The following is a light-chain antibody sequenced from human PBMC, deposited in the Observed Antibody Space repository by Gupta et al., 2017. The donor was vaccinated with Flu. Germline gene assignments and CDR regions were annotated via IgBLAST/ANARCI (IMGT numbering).Light chain of an antibody. J-gene: IGKJ4*01. V-gene: IGKV3-11*01. Sequence: EIVLTQSPATLSLSPGERATLSCRTSQSVSTNLAWYQQKPGQAPRLLIYDASSRATGVPGRFTGSGSGTDFSLSISRLESEDFAVYYCQQRSVWVTFGGGTKVEI. CDR3: QQRSVWVT. CDR1: QSVSTN. CDR2: DAS.